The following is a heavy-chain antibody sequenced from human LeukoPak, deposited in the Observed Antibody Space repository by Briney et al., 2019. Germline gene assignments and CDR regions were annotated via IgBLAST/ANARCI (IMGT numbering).Heavy chain of an antibody. CDR1: GGSISSGGDY. CDR2: IYTSGST. D-gene: IGHD3-22*01. Sequence: SQTLSLTCTVSGGSISSGGDYWTWIRQPAGKGLEWIGLIYTSGSTNYNPSLKSRVTISADKSKNQVSLKLTSVTAADTAVYYCARVNQVVSYYGSGAFPDSWGQGTLVTVSS. V-gene: IGHV4-61*02. J-gene: IGHJ4*02. CDR3: ARVNQVVSYYGSGAFPDS.